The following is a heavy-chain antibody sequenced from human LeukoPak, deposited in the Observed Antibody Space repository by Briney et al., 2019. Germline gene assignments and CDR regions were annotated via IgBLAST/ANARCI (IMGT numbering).Heavy chain of an antibody. V-gene: IGHV1-18*01. Sequence: ASVKVSCKASGYTFTHHGISWVRQAPGQGLEWMGWISCYNGDTNYAQKFQGRVTMSTDTSTSTAYLGLTGLRSDDTAVYYCMIDPTNTSGRYAYFDYWGQGTLVSVSS. D-gene: IGHD6-19*01. CDR3: MIDPTNTSGRYAYFDY. CDR1: GYTFTHHG. J-gene: IGHJ4*02. CDR2: ISCYNGDT.